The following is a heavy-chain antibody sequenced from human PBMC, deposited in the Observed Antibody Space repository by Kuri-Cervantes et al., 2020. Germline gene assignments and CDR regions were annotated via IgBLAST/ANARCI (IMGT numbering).Heavy chain of an antibody. Sequence: SETLSLTCAVYGGSFSGYYWSWIRQPPGKGLEWIGEINHSGSTNYNPSLKSRVNISVDTSKNQFSLKLSSVTAADTAVYYCARGRWFLDYWGQGTLVTVSS. CDR3: ARGRWFLDY. CDR2: INHSGST. D-gene: IGHD2-15*01. V-gene: IGHV4-34*01. J-gene: IGHJ4*02. CDR1: GGSFSGYY.